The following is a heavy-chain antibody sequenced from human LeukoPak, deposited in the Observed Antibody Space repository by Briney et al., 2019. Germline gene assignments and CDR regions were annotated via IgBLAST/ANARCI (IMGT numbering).Heavy chain of an antibody. CDR1: GGSISSGDYY. D-gene: IGHD3-22*01. J-gene: IGHJ3*02. Sequence: SETLSLTCTVSGGSISSGDYYWSWIRQPPGKGLEWIGYIYYSGGTYYNPSLKSRVTVSVDTSKNQFSLKLSSVTAADTAVYYCARGALHSSGYLGAFDIWGQGTVVTVSS. CDR2: IYYSGGT. CDR3: ARGALHSSGYLGAFDI. V-gene: IGHV4-30-4*01.